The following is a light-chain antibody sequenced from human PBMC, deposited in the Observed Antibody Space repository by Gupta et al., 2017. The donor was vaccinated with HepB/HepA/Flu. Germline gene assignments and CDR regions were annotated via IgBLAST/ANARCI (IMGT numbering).Light chain of an antibody. J-gene: IGKJ4*01. CDR1: QTVSSY. V-gene: IGKV3-11*01. Sequence: ETAFTQSPATLSLSPGERAIHSFRASQTVSSYLAWYQQKPGQAPRLLIFDASNRATGIPARFSGSGSGTEFTLTISSLEPEDFAVYYCQQRCTWPPTFGGGTKLEIK. CDR2: DAS. CDR3: QQRCTWPPT.